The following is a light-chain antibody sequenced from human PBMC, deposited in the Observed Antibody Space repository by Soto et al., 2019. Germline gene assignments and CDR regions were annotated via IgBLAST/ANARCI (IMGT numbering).Light chain of an antibody. J-gene: IGLJ3*02. CDR2: TSN. CDR3: AAWDDRLSGPV. CDR1: TYNIGSNY. V-gene: IGLV1-47*01. Sequence: QSVLTQPPSASGTPGQRVTISCSGTTYNIGSNYVYWYQQLPGTAPKLLIYTSNLRPSGVPDRFSGAKSGTSASLAIIGLRSEDEADYFCAAWDDRLSGPVFGGGTKLTVL.